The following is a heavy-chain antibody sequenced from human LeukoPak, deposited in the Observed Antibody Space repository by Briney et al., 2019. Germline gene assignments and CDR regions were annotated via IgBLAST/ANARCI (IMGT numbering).Heavy chain of an antibody. Sequence: SETLSLTCTVSGYSISSGYYWSWIRQPPGKGLEWIGEINHSGSTNYNPSLKSRVTISVDTSKNQFSLKLSSVTAADTAVYYCARVPRSRFLAYWGQGTLVTVSS. CDR3: ARVPRSRFLAY. CDR2: INHSGST. D-gene: IGHD2/OR15-2a*01. V-gene: IGHV4-38-2*02. CDR1: GYSISSGYY. J-gene: IGHJ4*02.